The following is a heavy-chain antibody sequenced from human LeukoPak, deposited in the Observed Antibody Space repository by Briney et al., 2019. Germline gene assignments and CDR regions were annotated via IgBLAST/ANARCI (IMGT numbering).Heavy chain of an antibody. CDR2: ISAASHSI. CDR1: GFTFDTYS. V-gene: IGHV3-48*01. J-gene: IGHJ4*02. Sequence: GGSLTLSCAASGFTFDTYSMTWVRQAPGKGLEWISHISAASHSIKYVASVKGRFTISRDNAKNSVFLQMTSLRPEDTAVYYCARGEYHQDGIGSNRFDNWGQGALVTVSS. D-gene: IGHD5-24*01. CDR3: ARGEYHQDGIGSNRFDN.